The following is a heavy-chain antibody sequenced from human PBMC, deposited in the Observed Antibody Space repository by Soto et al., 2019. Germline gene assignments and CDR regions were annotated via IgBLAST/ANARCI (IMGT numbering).Heavy chain of an antibody. CDR2: ISTSVTTI. CDR1: GFTFSDYY. V-gene: IGHV3-11*01. CDR3: AREFWDSSSYYYGMDV. J-gene: IGHJ6*02. Sequence: GGSLRLSCAASGFTFSDYYMSWIRQAPGKGLEWVSYISTSVTTIYYADSVKGRFTISRDNAKNSLYLQMNSLRAEDTAVYYCAREFWDSSSYYYGMDVWGQGTTVTVSS. D-gene: IGHD3-3*01.